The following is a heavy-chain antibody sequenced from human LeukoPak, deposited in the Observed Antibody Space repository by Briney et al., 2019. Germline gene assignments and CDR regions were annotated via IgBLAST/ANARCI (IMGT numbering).Heavy chain of an antibody. J-gene: IGHJ6*02. V-gene: IGHV1-18*01. CDR2: ISAYNGNT. D-gene: IGHD6-13*01. CDR1: GYTFTSYG. CDR3: ARATPFSLEYSSSWYSYYGMDV. Sequence: ASVKVSCKSSGYTFTSYGISWVRQAPGQGLEWMGWISAYNGNTNYAQKFQGRVTMTTDTSTSTAYMDLRSLTSDDRAVYYCARATPFSLEYSSSWYSYYGMDVWGQGTTVTVSS.